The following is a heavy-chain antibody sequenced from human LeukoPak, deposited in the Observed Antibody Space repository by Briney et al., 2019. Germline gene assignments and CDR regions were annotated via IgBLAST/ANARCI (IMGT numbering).Heavy chain of an antibody. CDR1: EYNFTSYW. J-gene: IGHJ4*02. CDR2: IFPGDSDT. D-gene: IGHD3-9*01. V-gene: IGHV5-51*01. CDR3: ARQAHLDDDILTGYYTDLDY. Sequence: GESLKISCKGSEYNFTSYWIGWVRQMPGKGLEWMGIIFPGDSDTRYSPSFQGQVTISVDKSISTAYLQWSSLKASDTAMYYCARQAHLDDDILTGYYTDLDYWGQGTLVTVSS.